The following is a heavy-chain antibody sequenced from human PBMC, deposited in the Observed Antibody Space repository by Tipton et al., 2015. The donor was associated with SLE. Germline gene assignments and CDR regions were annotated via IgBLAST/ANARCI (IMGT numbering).Heavy chain of an antibody. CDR3: ASEGAGGYNWFDP. J-gene: IGHJ5*02. Sequence: TLSLTCTVSGGSISSSNYYWSWIRQPAGKGLEWIGHISSTGSTNCNPSLKGRVTISLDTSKNQFPLKLTSVTAADTAVYYCASEGAGGYNWFDPWGQGTLVTVSS. V-gene: IGHV4-61*09. CDR2: ISSTGST. CDR1: GGSISSSNYY. D-gene: IGHD5-12*01.